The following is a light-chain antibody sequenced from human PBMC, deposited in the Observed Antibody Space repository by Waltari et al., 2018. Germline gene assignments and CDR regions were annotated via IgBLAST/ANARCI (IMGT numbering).Light chain of an antibody. J-gene: IGLJ2*01. CDR1: ELGIRF. CDR2: QNA. CDR3: QAWDRGTWGV. Sequence: SYELTQPPSVSVSPGQTASITCSGHELGIRFVCWYQQKPGQSPLLIIYQNARRPSGIPWKFCGSNAGNTATLAISGTQAMDEADYYCQAWDRGTWGVFGGGTRLTVL. V-gene: IGLV3-1*01.